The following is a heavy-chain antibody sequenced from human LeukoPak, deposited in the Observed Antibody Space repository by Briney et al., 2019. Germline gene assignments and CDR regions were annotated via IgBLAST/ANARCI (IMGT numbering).Heavy chain of an antibody. CDR1: GYTFTGYY. D-gene: IGHD2-2*01. J-gene: IGHJ4*02. CDR2: INPNSGGT. V-gene: IGHV1-2*02. Sequence: GASVKVSCKASGYTFTGYYMHWVRQAPGQGLEWMGWINPNSGGTNYAQKFQGRVTMTRDTSISTAYMELSRLRSDDTAVYYCASCKGYCSSTSCLTNYFDYWGQGTLVTVSS. CDR3: ASCKGYCSSTSCLTNYFDY.